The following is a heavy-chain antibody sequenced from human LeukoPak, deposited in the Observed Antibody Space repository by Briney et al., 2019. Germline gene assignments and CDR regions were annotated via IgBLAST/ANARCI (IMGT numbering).Heavy chain of an antibody. CDR3: ARHGVDYYGSGSYSLNYYYYYYMDV. Sequence: ASVKVSCKASGYTFTSYDINWVRQATGQGLEWMGWMNPNSGNTGYAQKFQGRVTMTRNTSISTAYMELSSLRSEDTAVYYCARHGVDYYGSGSYSLNYYYYYYMDVWGKGTTVTISS. V-gene: IGHV1-8*01. J-gene: IGHJ6*03. D-gene: IGHD3-10*01. CDR1: GYTFTSYD. CDR2: MNPNSGNT.